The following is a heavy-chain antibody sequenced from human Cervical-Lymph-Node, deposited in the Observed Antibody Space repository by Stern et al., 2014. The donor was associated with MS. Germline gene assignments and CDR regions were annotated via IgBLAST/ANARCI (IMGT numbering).Heavy chain of an antibody. CDR2: MTPDSGET. D-gene: IGHD2-21*01. J-gene: IGHJ6*02. CDR1: GYTFSSFD. V-gene: IGHV1-8*01. Sequence: VQLVESGAEVKKPGASVKVSCKASGYTFSSFDINWGRQATRQGLERMGWMTPDSGETGYTEKFQGRVTMIRNTTTTNAYMDLRGLGSEDAAVFYCARGETRLKMFALSCFYGMDVLGQGTTVTVSS. CDR3: ARGETRLKMFALSCFYGMDV.